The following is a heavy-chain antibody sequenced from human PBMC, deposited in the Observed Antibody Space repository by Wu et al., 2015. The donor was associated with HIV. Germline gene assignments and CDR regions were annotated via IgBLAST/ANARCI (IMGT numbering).Heavy chain of an antibody. D-gene: IGHD3-10*01. J-gene: IGHJ4*02. Sequence: QVQLVQSGAEVKKPGASVKVSCKASGYPFTIYDINWVRRAPGQGLEWMGWMNPNSANTAYAQKFQGRVTMTRNTSISTAYMELSSLRSEDTAVYYCARGVYASGSYYGDSRYYFDYWGQGSLVTVPS. V-gene: IGHV1-8*01. CDR1: GYPFTIYD. CDR2: MNPNSANT. CDR3: ARGVYASGSYYGDSRYYFDY.